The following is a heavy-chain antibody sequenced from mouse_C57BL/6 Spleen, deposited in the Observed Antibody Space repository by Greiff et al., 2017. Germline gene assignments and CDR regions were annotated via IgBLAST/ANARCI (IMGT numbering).Heavy chain of an antibody. CDR1: GYSFTGYY. J-gene: IGHJ4*01. CDR3: AREEMTTVVDYYAMDY. Sequence: VQLQQPGPELVKPGASVKISCKASGYSFTGYYMNWVKQSPEKSLEWIGEINPSTGGTTYNQKFKAKATLTVDKSSSTAYMQLKSLTSEDSAVYYCAREEMTTVVDYYAMDYWGQGTSVTVSS. D-gene: IGHD1-1*01. CDR2: INPSTGGT. V-gene: IGHV1-42*01.